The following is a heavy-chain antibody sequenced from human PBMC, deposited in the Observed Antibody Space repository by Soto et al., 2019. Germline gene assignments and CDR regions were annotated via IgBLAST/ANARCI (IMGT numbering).Heavy chain of an antibody. Sequence: SVKVSCKASGFTFTSSAVQWVRQARGQRLEWIGWIVVGSGNTNYAQKFQERVTITRDMSTSTAYMELNSLRAEDTAVYYCARDPTIYSYGTICYYYGMDVWGQGTTVTVSS. CDR1: GFTFTSSA. CDR2: IVVGSGNT. J-gene: IGHJ6*02. D-gene: IGHD5-18*01. CDR3: ARDPTIYSYGTICYYYGMDV. V-gene: IGHV1-58*01.